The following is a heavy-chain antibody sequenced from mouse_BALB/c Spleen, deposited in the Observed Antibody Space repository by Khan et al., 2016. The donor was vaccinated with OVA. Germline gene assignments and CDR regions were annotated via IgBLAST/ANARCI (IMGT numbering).Heavy chain of an antibody. V-gene: IGHV1S81*02. CDR3: TRSGYSNPFAY. Sequence: QVQLKQSGAELVKPGASVRLSCKASGYTFSSYYMYWVKQRPGQGLEWIGGINPSNGGTNFNEKFKTKATLTVDKSSSTAYMQLSSLTSEDSAVYFCTRSGYSNPFAYWVQGTLLTVSA. J-gene: IGHJ3*01. D-gene: IGHD3-2*02. CDR1: GYTFSSYY. CDR2: INPSNGGT.